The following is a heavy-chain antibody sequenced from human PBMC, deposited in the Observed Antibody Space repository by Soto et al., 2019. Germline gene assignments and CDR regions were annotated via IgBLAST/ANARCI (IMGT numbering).Heavy chain of an antibody. CDR2: ISAYNGNT. V-gene: IGHV1-18*01. CDR1: GYSFPSYG. J-gene: IGHJ4*02. D-gene: IGHD1-26*01. CDR3: ARDIVGATSFDY. Sequence: ASVKVSCKASGYSFPSYGISWVRQAPGQGLEWMGWISAYNGNTNYAQKLQGRVTMTTDTSTSTAYMELRSLRSDDTAVYYCARDIVGATSFDYWGQGTLVTVSS.